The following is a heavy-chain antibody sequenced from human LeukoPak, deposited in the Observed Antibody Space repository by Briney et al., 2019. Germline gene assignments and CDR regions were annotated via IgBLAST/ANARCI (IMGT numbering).Heavy chain of an antibody. J-gene: IGHJ4*02. CDR1: GFTFSDFY. CDR3: AKGKVKGGYCSGGSCYPFDY. D-gene: IGHD2-15*01. CDR2: ISGNGNII. V-gene: IGHV3-11*01. Sequence: GGSLRLSCAASGFTFSDFYMSWIRQAPGKGLEWVSHISGNGNIIYYADSVKGRFTISRDNAKKSLYVQMDSLRAEDTAVYYCAKGKVKGGYCSGGSCYPFDYWGQGSLVTVSS.